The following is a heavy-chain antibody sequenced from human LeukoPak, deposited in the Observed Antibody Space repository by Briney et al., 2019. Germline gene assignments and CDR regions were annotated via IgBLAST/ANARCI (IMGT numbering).Heavy chain of an antibody. J-gene: IGHJ4*02. Sequence: VASVKVSCKASGYTFTGYYMHWVRQAPGQGLEWMGWINPNSGGTNYAQKFQGRVTMTRDTSISTAYMELSRLRSDDTAVYYCARPKAVILGGSGSYSSLDYWGQGTLVTVSS. CDR2: INPNSGGT. V-gene: IGHV1-2*02. CDR1: GYTFTGYY. D-gene: IGHD3-10*01. CDR3: ARPKAVILGGSGSYSSLDY.